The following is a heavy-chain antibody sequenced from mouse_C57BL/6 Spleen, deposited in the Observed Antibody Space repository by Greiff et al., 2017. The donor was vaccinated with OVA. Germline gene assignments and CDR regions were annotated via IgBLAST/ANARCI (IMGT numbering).Heavy chain of an antibody. CDR1: GYTFTSYW. CDR3: ARRGGDYDGAWFAY. D-gene: IGHD2-4*01. V-gene: IGHV1-69*01. CDR2: IDPSDSYT. Sequence: VQLQQPGAELVMPGASVKLSCKASGYTFTSYWMHWVKQRPGQGLEWIGEIDPSDSYTNYNQKFKGKSTLTVDKSSSTAYMQLSSLTSEDSAVYYCARRGGDYDGAWFAYWGQGTLVTVSA. J-gene: IGHJ3*01.